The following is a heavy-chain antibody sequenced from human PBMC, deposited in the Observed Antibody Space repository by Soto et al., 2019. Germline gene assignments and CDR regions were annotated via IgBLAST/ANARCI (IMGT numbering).Heavy chain of an antibody. J-gene: IGHJ6*02. Sequence: ASVKVSCKASGYTFTGYYMHRVRQAPGQGLEWMGWINPNGGGTNYAQKFQGWVTMTRDTSISTAYMELSRLRSDDTAVYYCARDAESSGWYYYYGMDVWGQGTTVT. CDR1: GYTFTGYY. D-gene: IGHD6-19*01. CDR2: INPNGGGT. CDR3: ARDAESSGWYYYYGMDV. V-gene: IGHV1-2*04.